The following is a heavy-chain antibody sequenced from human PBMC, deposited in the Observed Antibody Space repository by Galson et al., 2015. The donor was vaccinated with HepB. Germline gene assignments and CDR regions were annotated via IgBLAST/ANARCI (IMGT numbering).Heavy chain of an antibody. D-gene: IGHD5-18*01. CDR2: ITWDGGST. V-gene: IGHV3-43D*03. CDR3: AKGDTSMFRGGVDY. J-gene: IGHJ4*02. CDR1: GFTFDDYA. Sequence: SLRLSCAASGFTFDDYAMHWVRQAPGKGLEWVSLITWDGGSTYYADSVKGRFTISRDNSKNSQYLQVNSLRAEDTAFYYCAKGDTSMFRGGVDYWGQGTLVTVSS.